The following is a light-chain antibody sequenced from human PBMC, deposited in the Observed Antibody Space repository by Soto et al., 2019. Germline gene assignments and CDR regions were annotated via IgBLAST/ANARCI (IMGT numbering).Light chain of an antibody. CDR1: QSVSSN. CDR3: QHYNNRPLT. J-gene: IGKJ4*01. CDR2: GAS. V-gene: IGKV3-15*01. Sequence: EIVMTQSPATLSVSPGEGATLSCRASQSVSSNLAWYQQKAGQAPRLLIYGASTRATGIPARFSGSGSGTEFSLTISSLQSEDFAVYYCQHYNNRPLTFGGGTKVEIK.